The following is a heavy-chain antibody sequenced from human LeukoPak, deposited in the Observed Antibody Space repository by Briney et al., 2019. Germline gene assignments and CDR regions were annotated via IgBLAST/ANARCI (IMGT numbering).Heavy chain of an antibody. J-gene: IGHJ4*02. D-gene: IGHD3-16*01. Sequence: PGGSLRLSCAASGFTFSSYSMNWVRQAPGKGLEWVSYISRSSTTIYYADSVKGRFTISRDNAENSLYLQMNSLRDEDTAVYYCARDWGGVSYYFDYWGQGTLVTVSS. V-gene: IGHV3-48*02. CDR1: GFTFSSYS. CDR3: ARDWGGVSYYFDY. CDR2: ISRSSTTI.